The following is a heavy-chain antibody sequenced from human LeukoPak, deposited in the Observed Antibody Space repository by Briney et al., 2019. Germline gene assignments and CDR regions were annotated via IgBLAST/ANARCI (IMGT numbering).Heavy chain of an antibody. CDR2: IYHSGST. D-gene: IGHD3-10*01. Sequence: PSETLSLTCTVSGYSISSGYYWGWIRQPPGKGLEWIGSIYHSGSTYYNPSLKSRVTISVDTSKNQFSLKLRSVTAADTAVYYCARAMVRGIYDYWGQGTLVTVSS. J-gene: IGHJ4*02. CDR3: ARAMVRGIYDY. CDR1: GYSISSGYY. V-gene: IGHV4-38-2*02.